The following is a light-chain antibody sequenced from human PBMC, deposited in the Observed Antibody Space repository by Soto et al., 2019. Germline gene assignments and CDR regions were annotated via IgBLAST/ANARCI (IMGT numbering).Light chain of an antibody. CDR1: QSISSN. V-gene: IGKV3-20*01. Sequence: EIVMTQSPATLSVSPGERATLSCRASQSISSNLAWYQQKPGQAPRLLMFRTSSRATGFPDRFSGSGSGTDFTLTISRLEPEDFAVYYCQQYGGSPYTFGQGTKVDIK. J-gene: IGKJ2*01. CDR2: RTS. CDR3: QQYGGSPYT.